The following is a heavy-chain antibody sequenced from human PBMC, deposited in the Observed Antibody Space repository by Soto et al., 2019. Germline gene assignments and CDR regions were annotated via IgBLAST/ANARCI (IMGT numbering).Heavy chain of an antibody. V-gene: IGHV3-7*03. Sequence: PGGSLRLACAASGFTFGDYWMRWVRQAQGKGLEWVAHIKKDGSENYYVDSVTGRFTVSRDNTKNSLYLQMNSLRAEDTAVYYCAKLGSGYYTGLYFDYWGQGTLVTVSS. D-gene: IGHD3-3*01. J-gene: IGHJ4*02. CDR3: AKLGSGYYTGLYFDY. CDR2: IKKDGSEN. CDR1: GFTFGDYW.